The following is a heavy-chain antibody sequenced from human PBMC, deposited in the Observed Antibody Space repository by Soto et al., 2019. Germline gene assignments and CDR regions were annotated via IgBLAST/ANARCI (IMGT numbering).Heavy chain of an antibody. Sequence: QVQLVESGGGVVQPGRSLRLSCAASGFTFSSYGMHWVRQAPGKGLEWVAVISYDGSNKYYADSVKGRFTISRDNSKNTFYLKINSLRAEDRVVFYCAKMSLFLYYDSSVTDAFDIGGQGTMVTVSS. CDR1: GFTFSSYG. CDR3: AKMSLFLYYDSSVTDAFDI. D-gene: IGHD3-22*01. J-gene: IGHJ3*02. V-gene: IGHV3-30*18. CDR2: ISYDGSNK.